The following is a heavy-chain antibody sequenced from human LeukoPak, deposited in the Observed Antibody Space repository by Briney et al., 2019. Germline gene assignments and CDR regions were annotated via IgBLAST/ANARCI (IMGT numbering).Heavy chain of an antibody. CDR2: IYYSGST. Sequence: SETLSLTCTVSGGSISSYYWSWIRQPPGKGLEWIGYIYYSGSTNYNPSLKSRVTISVDTSKNQFSLKLSSVTAADTAVYYCARDRGYNWNYDWGQGTLVTISS. V-gene: IGHV4-59*01. CDR1: GGSISSYY. D-gene: IGHD1-7*01. J-gene: IGHJ4*02. CDR3: ARDRGYNWNYD.